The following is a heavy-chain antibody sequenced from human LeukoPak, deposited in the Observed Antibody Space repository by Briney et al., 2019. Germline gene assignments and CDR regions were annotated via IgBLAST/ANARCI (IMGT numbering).Heavy chain of an antibody. D-gene: IGHD3-10*01. Sequence: SETLSLTCTVSGYSIRSGYYWGWIRQPPGKGLEWIGTIYHSGSTYYNPSLKSRVTISVDTSKNQFSLKLSSVTAADTAVYYCASTSMVRGVPGDYWGQGTLVTVSS. CDR3: ASTSMVRGVPGDY. V-gene: IGHV4-38-2*02. CDR2: IYHSGST. CDR1: GYSIRSGYY. J-gene: IGHJ4*02.